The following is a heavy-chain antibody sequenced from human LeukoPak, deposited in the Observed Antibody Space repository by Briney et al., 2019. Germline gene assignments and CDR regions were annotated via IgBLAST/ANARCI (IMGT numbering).Heavy chain of an antibody. CDR1: GFTFSSYA. CDR2: ISYDGSNK. J-gene: IGHJ3*02. Sequence: PGGSLRLSCAASGFTFSSYAMHWVRQAPGKGLEWVAVISYDGSNKYYADSVKGRFTISRDNSKNTLYLQMNSLRAEDTAVYYCARDHAFDIWGQGTMVTVSS. CDR3: ARDHAFDI. V-gene: IGHV3-30-3*01.